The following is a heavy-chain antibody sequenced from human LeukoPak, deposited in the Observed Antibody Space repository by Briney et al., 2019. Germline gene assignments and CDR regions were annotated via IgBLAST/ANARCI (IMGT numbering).Heavy chain of an antibody. Sequence: GESPKISCKGSGYSFTSYWIGWVRQMPGKGLEWMGIIYPGDSDTRYSPSFQGQVTISADKSISTAYLQWSSLKASDTAMYYCARQVGIAAAKYYFDYWGQGTLVTVSS. CDR3: ARQVGIAAAKYYFDY. CDR2: IYPGDSDT. D-gene: IGHD6-13*01. V-gene: IGHV5-51*01. J-gene: IGHJ4*02. CDR1: GYSFTSYW.